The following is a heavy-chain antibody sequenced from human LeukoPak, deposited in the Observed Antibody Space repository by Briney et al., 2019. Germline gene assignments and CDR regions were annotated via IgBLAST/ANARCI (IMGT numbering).Heavy chain of an antibody. D-gene: IGHD1-14*01. J-gene: IGHJ4*02. V-gene: IGHV3-7*01. Sequence: GGSLRLSCAASGFTFRSYWLSWVRQAPGKGLEWVASINLGGTEESCVDSVKGRFTISRDNAKNSLYLQMRSLRGEDTAIYYCARDSPESDSFAYDYWGQGTLVTVSS. CDR1: GFTFRSYW. CDR3: ARDSPESDSFAYDY. CDR2: INLGGTEE.